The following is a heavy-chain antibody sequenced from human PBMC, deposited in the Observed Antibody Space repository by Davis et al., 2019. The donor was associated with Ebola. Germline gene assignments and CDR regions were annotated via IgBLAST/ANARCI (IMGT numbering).Heavy chain of an antibody. CDR1: GFTFSSYA. V-gene: IGHV3-23*01. CDR2: INDIGGNP. D-gene: IGHD3-16*01. J-gene: IGHJ3*01. CDR3: AREMRGLGALDL. Sequence: GESLKISCEVSGFTFSSYAMSWVRQAPGKGLQWVSGINDIGGNPQHADSVKGRFTISRHNSKNMLFLQMNSLRVEDTAVYYCAREMRGLGALDLWGQGTMVAVSS.